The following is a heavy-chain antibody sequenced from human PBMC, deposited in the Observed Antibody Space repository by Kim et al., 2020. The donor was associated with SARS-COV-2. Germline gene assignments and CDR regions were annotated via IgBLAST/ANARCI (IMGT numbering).Heavy chain of an antibody. CDR2: INPSGGST. CDR3: SRDTPFSGGSFPSHYYYYGMDV. CDR1: GYTFTSYY. V-gene: IGHV1-46*01. Sequence: ASVKVSCKASGYTFTSYYMHWVRQAPGQGLEWMGIINPSGGSTSYAQKFQGRVTMTRDTSTSTVYMELSSLRSEDTAVYYCSRDTPFSGGSFPSHYYYYGMDVWGQGTTVTVSS. D-gene: IGHD2-15*01. J-gene: IGHJ6*02.